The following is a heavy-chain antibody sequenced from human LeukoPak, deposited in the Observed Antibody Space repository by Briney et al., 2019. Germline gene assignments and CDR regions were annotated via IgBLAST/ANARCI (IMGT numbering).Heavy chain of an antibody. CDR3: AGVRDSGWYVDYFDY. Sequence: GGSLRLSCAASGFTFSSYAMSWVRQAPGKGLEWVSAISGSGGSTYYADSVKGRFTISRDNSKNTLYLQMNSLRAEDTAVYYCAGVRDSGWYVDYFDYWGQGTLVTVSS. D-gene: IGHD6-19*01. CDR2: ISGSGGST. V-gene: IGHV3-23*01. J-gene: IGHJ4*02. CDR1: GFTFSSYA.